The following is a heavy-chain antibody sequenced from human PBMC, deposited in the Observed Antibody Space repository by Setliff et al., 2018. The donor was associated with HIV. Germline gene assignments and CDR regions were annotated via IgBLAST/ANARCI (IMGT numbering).Heavy chain of an antibody. J-gene: IGHJ6*02. CDR2: IHPGDSNT. CDR1: GYSFTSYW. D-gene: IGHD1-20*01. CDR3: ASSITVAAGRSHYYYAMDV. V-gene: IGHV5-51*01. Sequence: PGESLKISCKGSGYSFTSYWIGWVRQMPGKGLEWMGIIHPGDSNTRYSLSFQGQVTISADKSISTAYLQWSSLKASDTAMYYCASSITVAAGRSHYYYAMDVWGQGTTVTVSS.